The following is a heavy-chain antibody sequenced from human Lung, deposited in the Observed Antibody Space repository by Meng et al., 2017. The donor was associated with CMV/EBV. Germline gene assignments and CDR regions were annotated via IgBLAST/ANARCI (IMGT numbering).Heavy chain of an antibody. CDR3: ARDIALINSWFDP. CDR1: GYTFTGYY. D-gene: IGHD2/OR15-2a*01. J-gene: IGHJ5*02. CDR2: INPHSGAT. V-gene: IGHV1-2*02. Sequence: EGSGYTFTGYYVHWVRQAPGQGLEWMGCINPHSGATKSAQKFQGRVTMTRVTSISTVYMELSSLTSDDTAVYYCARDIALINSWFDPWGQGTLVTVSS.